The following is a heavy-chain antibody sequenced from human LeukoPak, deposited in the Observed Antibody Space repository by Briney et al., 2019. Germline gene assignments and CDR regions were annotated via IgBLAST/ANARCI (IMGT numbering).Heavy chain of an antibody. CDR2: INPGGGST. V-gene: IGHV1-46*04. J-gene: IGHJ4*02. CDR3: ARDGGRYDFDY. CDR1: RYILTSSY. Sequence: ASVKVSCKASRYILTSSYMYWVRHALGQGREWMGRINPGGGSTSYAQKLQGRVTTTTDTSPSTGYMELSTPRSEVTAVYYCARDGGRYDFDYWGQGTLVTVSS. D-gene: IGHD3-16*01.